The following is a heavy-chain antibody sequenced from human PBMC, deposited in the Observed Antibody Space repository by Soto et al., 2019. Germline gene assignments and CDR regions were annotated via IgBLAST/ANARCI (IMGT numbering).Heavy chain of an antibody. J-gene: IGHJ4*02. V-gene: IGHV3-33*01. CDR3: ARERSPYHFDY. Sequence: PGGSLRLSCAASGFTFNNYGMNWVRQAPGKGLEWVALIWYDGTKKYYTDSVRGRFTISRDNSKNTLYLQMNSLRVEDTAVYYCARERSPYHFDYWGQGTLVTVSS. CDR2: IWYDGTKK. CDR1: GFTFNNYG.